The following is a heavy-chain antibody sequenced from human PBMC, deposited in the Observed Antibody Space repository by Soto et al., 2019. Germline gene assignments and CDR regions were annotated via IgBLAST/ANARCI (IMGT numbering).Heavy chain of an antibody. Sequence: ASVKVSCKASGYTFTSYAMHWVRQAPGQRLEWMGWINAGNGNTKYSQKFQDRVTITRDTSASTAYMELSSLRTEDTAVYYGESFLSCGSGSYYPGYFDFWRRRTLVIVSS. CDR1: GYTFTSYA. CDR3: ESFLSCGSGSYYPGYFDF. D-gene: IGHD3-10*01. V-gene: IGHV1-3*01. J-gene: IGHJ2*01. CDR2: INAGNGNT.